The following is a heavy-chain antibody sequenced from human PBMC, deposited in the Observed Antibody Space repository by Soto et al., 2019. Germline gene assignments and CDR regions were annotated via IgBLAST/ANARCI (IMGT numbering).Heavy chain of an antibody. V-gene: IGHV4-59*01. CDR3: VGSLMSRAMESFDY. CDR1: AGSISRYY. Sequence: HVQLQESGPGLVKPSEPLSLTCSVSAGSISRYYWGWVRQSPGEGLEWIAHISYTVDASYNPSLKSRVTISLATSTNQIDLSLMSVTAADTAVYYCVGSLMSRAMESFDYWGQGTLVTVTS. CDR2: ISYTVDA. J-gene: IGHJ4*02. D-gene: IGHD5-18*01.